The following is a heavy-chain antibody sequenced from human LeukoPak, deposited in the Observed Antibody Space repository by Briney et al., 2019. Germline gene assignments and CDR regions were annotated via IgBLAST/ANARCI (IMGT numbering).Heavy chain of an antibody. D-gene: IGHD6-19*01. J-gene: IGHJ4*02. Sequence: GGSLRLSCAASGFTFSNHGMNWVRQAPGKGLEWVSFISSSNSYIYYADSMKGRFTISRDNAKNSLYLQMNSLRADDTAVYYCARGRSGWYEDYWGQGTLVTVSS. CDR3: ARGRSGWYEDY. CDR1: GFTFSNHG. CDR2: ISSSNSYI. V-gene: IGHV3-21*01.